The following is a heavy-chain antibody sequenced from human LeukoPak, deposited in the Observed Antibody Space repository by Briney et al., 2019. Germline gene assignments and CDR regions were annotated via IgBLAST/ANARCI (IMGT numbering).Heavy chain of an antibody. CDR3: TRAPYNNYVNLDY. V-gene: IGHV3-49*04. Sequence: GGSLRLSCPASGFTFGDYAMSWVRQAPGKGLEWLGFIRSKAFGGTTEYAASVKGRFTISRDDSKSIAYLQMNSLKTEDTAVYYCTRAPYNNYVNLDYWGQGTLVTASS. CDR1: GFTFGDYA. J-gene: IGHJ4*02. D-gene: IGHD4-11*01. CDR2: IRSKAFGGTT.